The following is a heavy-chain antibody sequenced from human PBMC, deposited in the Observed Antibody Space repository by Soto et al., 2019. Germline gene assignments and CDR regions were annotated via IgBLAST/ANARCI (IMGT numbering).Heavy chain of an antibody. V-gene: IGHV3-30-3*01. CDR2: ISFDGSDL. D-gene: IGHD3-3*01. CDR3: ARDHPVRVTIFGVVIYDPYGMDV. J-gene: IGHJ6*02. CDR1: GFVFLNYA. Sequence: GGSLRLSCTASGFVFLNYAFHWVRQAPGKGLEWVAVISFDGSDLFHVDSVKGRFTISRDNSRDTLYLQMYSLRAEDTAVYYCARDHPVRVTIFGVVIYDPYGMDVWGQGTTVTVSS.